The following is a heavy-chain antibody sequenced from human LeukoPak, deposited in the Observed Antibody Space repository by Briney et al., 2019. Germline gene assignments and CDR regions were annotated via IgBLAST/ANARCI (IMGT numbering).Heavy chain of an antibody. CDR1: GFTFSSYG. D-gene: IGHD3-22*01. CDR3: AKDLGEITMSPTGY. J-gene: IGHJ4*02. Sequence: HPGGSLRLSCAASGFTFSSYGMHWVRQAPGKGLEWVAVISYDGSNKYYADSVKGRFTISRDNSKNTLYLQMNSLRAEDTAVYYCAKDLGEITMSPTGYWGQGTLVTVSS. CDR2: ISYDGSNK. V-gene: IGHV3-30*18.